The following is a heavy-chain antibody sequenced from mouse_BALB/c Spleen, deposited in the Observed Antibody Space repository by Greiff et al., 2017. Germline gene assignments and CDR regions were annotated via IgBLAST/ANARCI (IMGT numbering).Heavy chain of an antibody. CDR2: INPYNDGT. CDR1: GYTFTSYV. D-gene: IGHD2-13*01. Sequence: EVKLVESGPELVKPGASVKMSCKASGYTFTSYVMHWVKQKPGQGLEWIGYINPYNDGTKYNEKFKGKATLTSDKSSSTAYMELSSLTSEDSAVYYCARKVTLSLYDYIDYWGQGTTLTVSS. CDR3: ARKVTLSLYDYIDY. V-gene: IGHV1-14*01. J-gene: IGHJ2*01.